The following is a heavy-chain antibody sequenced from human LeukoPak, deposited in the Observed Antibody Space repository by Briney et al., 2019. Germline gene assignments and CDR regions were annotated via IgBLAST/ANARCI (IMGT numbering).Heavy chain of an antibody. J-gene: IGHJ4*02. CDR3: AKASRVSNADAVL. V-gene: IGHV3-23*01. CDR2: LRGNGDT. CDR1: GFTFSSYA. Sequence: GSLTLSCAASGFTFSSYAMSWVREAPARGLEWVSSLRGNGDTFYADSVKGRFNLSRDDSRNTVYLKLNNLRVEDTAVYYCAKASRVSNADAVLWGQGTVVTVSS. D-gene: IGHD1-1*01.